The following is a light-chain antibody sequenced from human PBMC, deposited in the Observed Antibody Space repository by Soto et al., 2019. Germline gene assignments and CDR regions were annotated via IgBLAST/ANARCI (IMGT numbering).Light chain of an antibody. CDR1: QSIDSW. Sequence: QLTQSPAALSTSIGDRVTITCRASQSIDSWLAWYQQKPGKAPKLLIYKASSLESGVPSRFSGSGSGTEFTLSISSLQPEDLATYYCQQYDTPLYTFGQGTKVDIK. CDR2: KAS. CDR3: QQYDTPLYT. V-gene: IGKV1-5*03. J-gene: IGKJ2*01.